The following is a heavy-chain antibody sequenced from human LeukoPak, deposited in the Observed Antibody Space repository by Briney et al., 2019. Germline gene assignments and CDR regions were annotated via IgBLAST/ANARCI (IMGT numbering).Heavy chain of an antibody. D-gene: IGHD5-24*01. Sequence: SCKASGGTFSSYAISWVRQAPGKGLEWVANIKQDGSEKYYVDSVKGRFTISRDNAKNSLYLQMNSLRAEDTAVYYCARDRGGYNRFDYWGQGTLVTVSS. CDR2: IKQDGSEK. CDR3: ARDRGGYNRFDY. J-gene: IGHJ4*02. V-gene: IGHV3-7*01. CDR1: GGTFSSYA.